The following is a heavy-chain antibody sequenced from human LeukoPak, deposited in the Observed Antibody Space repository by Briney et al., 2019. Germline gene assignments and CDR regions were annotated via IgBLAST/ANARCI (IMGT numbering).Heavy chain of an antibody. D-gene: IGHD3-10*01. CDR2: INPNSGGT. V-gene: IGHV1-2*02. CDR3: ARGHGSGSYYYY. Sequence: ASVKVSCKASGYTFSDYHMHWVRQAPGQGLEWMGWINPNSGGTIYAQKFQGRVTMTRDTSITTAYMELSSLRSEDTAVYYCARGHGSGSYYYYWGQGTLVTVSS. J-gene: IGHJ4*02. CDR1: GYTFSDYH.